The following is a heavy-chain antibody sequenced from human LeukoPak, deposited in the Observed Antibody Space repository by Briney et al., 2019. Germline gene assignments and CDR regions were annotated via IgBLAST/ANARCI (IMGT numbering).Heavy chain of an antibody. V-gene: IGHV4-59*01. J-gene: IGHJ6*03. D-gene: IGHD4-17*01. CDR3: ARALRNYGDYYYYYMDV. Sequence: SETLSLTCTVSGGSISSYYWSWIRQPPGKGLEWIGYIYYSGSTNYNPSLKGRVTISVDTSKNQFSLKLSSVTAADTAVYYCARALRNYGDYYYYYMDVWGKGTTVTISS. CDR1: GGSISSYY. CDR2: IYYSGST.